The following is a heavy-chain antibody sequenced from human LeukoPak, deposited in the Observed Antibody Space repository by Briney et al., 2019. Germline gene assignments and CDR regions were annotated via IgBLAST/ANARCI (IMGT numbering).Heavy chain of an antibody. J-gene: IGHJ3*02. V-gene: IGHV4-34*01. CDR2: INHSGST. Sequence: PSETLSPTCAVYGGSFSGYYWSWIRQPPGKGLEWIGEINHSGSTNYNPSLKSRVTISVDTSKNQFSLKLSSVTAADTAVYYCAQVRGIRAFDIWGQGTMVTVSS. D-gene: IGHD3-10*01. CDR1: GGSFSGYY. CDR3: AQVRGIRAFDI.